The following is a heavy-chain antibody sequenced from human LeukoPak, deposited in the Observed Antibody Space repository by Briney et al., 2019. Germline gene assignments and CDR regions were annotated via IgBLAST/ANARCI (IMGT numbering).Heavy chain of an antibody. Sequence: PSETLSLTCTVSGGCISSSSYYWGWIRQPPGKGLEWIGSIYYSGSTYYNPSLKSRVTISVDTSKNQFSLKLSSVTAADTAVYYCARLSGYDSFVDYWGQGTLVTVSS. D-gene: IGHD5-12*01. CDR1: GGCISSSSYY. CDR3: ARLSGYDSFVDY. J-gene: IGHJ4*02. V-gene: IGHV4-39*01. CDR2: IYYSGST.